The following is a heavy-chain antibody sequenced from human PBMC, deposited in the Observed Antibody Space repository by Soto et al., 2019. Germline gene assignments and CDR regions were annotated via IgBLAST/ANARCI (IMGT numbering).Heavy chain of an antibody. CDR2: ISYDGSNK. J-gene: IGHJ6*02. D-gene: IGHD2-15*01. Sequence: PGGSLRLSCAASGFTFSSYAMHWVRQAPGKGLEWVAVISYDGSNKYYADSVKGRFTISRDNSKNTLYLQMNSLRAEDTAVYYCARDSAIVCSGGSCHPGAKVEYYYYGMDVWGQGTTVTIS. CDR3: ARDSAIVCSGGSCHPGAKVEYYYYGMDV. CDR1: GFTFSSYA. V-gene: IGHV3-30-3*01.